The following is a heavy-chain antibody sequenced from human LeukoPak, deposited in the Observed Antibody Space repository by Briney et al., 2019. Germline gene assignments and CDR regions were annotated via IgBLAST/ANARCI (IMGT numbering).Heavy chain of an antibody. CDR1: GGSMINYY. D-gene: IGHD6-19*01. J-gene: IGHJ4*02. CDR3: ARGSAVAGLDY. CDR2: INHSGST. Sequence: PSETLSLTCTVSGGSMINYYWSWIRQPPGKGLEWIGEINHSGSTNYNPSLKSRVTISVDTSKNQFSLKLSSVTAADTAVYYCARGSAVAGLDYWGQGTLVTVSS. V-gene: IGHV4-34*01.